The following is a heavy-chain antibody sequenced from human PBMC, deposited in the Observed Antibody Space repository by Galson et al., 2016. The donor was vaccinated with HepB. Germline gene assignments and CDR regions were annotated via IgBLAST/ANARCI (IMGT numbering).Heavy chain of an antibody. J-gene: IGHJ4*02. CDR1: GYRFSSYY. V-gene: IGHV5-51*01. CDR3: ARSFQAYYFDY. Sequence: QSGAEVKKPGESLKISCKGSGYRFSSYYIAWVRQMPGKGLEWMGIIYPGDSDTRYSPSFQGQVTISADKSITTAYLQWSSLKASDTAIYYCARSFQAYYFDYWGQGALVTVPS. CDR2: IYPGDSDT.